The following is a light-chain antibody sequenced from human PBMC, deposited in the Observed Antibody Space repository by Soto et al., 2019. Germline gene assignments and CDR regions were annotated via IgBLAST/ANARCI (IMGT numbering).Light chain of an antibody. CDR1: HSVSSNY. CDR2: AAS. CDR3: QQRSNWPSIT. V-gene: IGKV3D-20*02. Sequence: EIVLTQSPGSLSLSPGERASLSCSASHSVSSNYLAWYQQKPGQAPKLLIYAASRRATGIPDRFSGSGSGTDFTLTISRLEPEDFAVYYCQQRSNWPSITFGQGTRLEIK. J-gene: IGKJ5*01.